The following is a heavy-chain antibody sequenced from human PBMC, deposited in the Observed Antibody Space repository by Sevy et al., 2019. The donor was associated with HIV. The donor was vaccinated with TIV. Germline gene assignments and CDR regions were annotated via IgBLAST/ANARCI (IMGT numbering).Heavy chain of an antibody. Sequence: GRSLRLSCTASGFTFSSYEMNWVRQAPGKGLEWVSYISNSGSNIYYSDSVKGRFTISRDNAKNSLYLQMNSLRAEDTAVYYCARDLPPSATTVAHFDYWGRGTLVTVSS. V-gene: IGHV3-48*03. CDR3: ARDLPPSATTVAHFDY. CDR2: ISNSGSNI. D-gene: IGHD4-17*01. J-gene: IGHJ4*02. CDR1: GFTFSSYE.